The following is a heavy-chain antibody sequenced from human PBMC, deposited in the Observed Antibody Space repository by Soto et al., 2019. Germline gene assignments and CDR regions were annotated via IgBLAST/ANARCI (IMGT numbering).Heavy chain of an antibody. J-gene: IGHJ3*01. CDR3: ARRASR. D-gene: IGHD1-26*01. CDR2: IHPRGQPI. V-gene: IGHV3-48*03. CDR1: GFTFSTSE. Sequence: EVQLVESGGGLIQPGGSLRLSCAASGFTFSTSEMYWVRQAPGKGLEWVSYIHPRGQPIFYADSVKGRFNISRDNAKNSLYLQMSSLRAEDSAVYYCARRASRWGQGTMVTVSS.